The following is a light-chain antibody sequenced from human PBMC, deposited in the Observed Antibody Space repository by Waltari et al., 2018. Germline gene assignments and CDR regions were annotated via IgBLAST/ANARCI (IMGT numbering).Light chain of an antibody. J-gene: IGKJ1*01. CDR1: QSVGSS. CDR2: NAS. Sequence: ETVLTQSPVTLSLSPGEGATLSCKASQSVGSSLAWYQQKPGQAPRLLIYNASNRAAGIPARFSGSGSGTEFTLTISSLQSEDFAVYYCQQYSNWPPWTFSQGTKVEI. CDR3: QQYSNWPPWT. V-gene: IGKV3-11*01.